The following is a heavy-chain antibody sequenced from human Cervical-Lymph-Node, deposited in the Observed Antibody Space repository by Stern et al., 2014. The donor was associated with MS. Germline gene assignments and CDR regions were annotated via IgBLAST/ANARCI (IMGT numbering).Heavy chain of an antibody. CDR2: IYPGDSDT. CDR3: ARPSNSGLFLQH. J-gene: IGHJ1*01. Sequence: EVQLVESGAEVKKPGESLKISCKGSGYDFTTYWIAWVRQMPGRGLEWMGPIYPGDSDTRYSPPFQGHVRMLADTSISTAYLQWSSLKASDTAIYYCARPSNSGLFLQHWGQGTLVTVSS. D-gene: IGHD6-19*01. CDR1: GYDFTTYW. V-gene: IGHV5-51*01.